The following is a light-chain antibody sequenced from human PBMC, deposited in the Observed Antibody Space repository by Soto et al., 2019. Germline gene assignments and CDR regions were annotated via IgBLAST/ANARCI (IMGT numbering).Light chain of an antibody. CDR2: GAS. CDR1: QSVSNNY. Sequence: IVFTQAPGTLSLSPGERATLSCRASQSVSNNYLAWYQQKPGQAPRLLIYGASNRATGIPDRFSGSGYGTDFTLTISRLEPEDFAVYYCQQYGSSGTFGQGTKVDI. CDR3: QQYGSSGT. V-gene: IGKV3-20*01. J-gene: IGKJ1*01.